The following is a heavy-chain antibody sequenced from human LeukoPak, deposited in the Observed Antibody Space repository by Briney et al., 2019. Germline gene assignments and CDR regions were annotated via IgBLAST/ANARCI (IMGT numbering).Heavy chain of an antibody. CDR3: ASELQYDSSGHNY. D-gene: IGHD3-22*01. V-gene: IGHV4-59*08. Sequence: PSETLSLTCTVSGGSISSYYWSWIRQPPGKGLEWIGYIYYSGSTNYNPSLKSRVTISVDTSKNQFSLKLSSVTAADTAVYYCASELQYDSSGHNYWGQGTLVTVSS. CDR2: IYYSGST. CDR1: GGSISSYY. J-gene: IGHJ4*02.